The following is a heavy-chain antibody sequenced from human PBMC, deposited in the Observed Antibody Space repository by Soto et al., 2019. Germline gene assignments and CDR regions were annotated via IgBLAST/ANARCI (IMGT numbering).Heavy chain of an antibody. CDR2: IYYSGST. J-gene: IGHJ4*02. D-gene: IGHD2-15*01. CDR3: ARLTPDTVEVVAATPATFDY. CDR1: GGSIGSSSYY. Sequence: SETLSLTCTVSGGSIGSSSYYWGWIRQPPGKGLEWIGSIYYSGSTYYNPSLKSRVTISVDTSKNQFSLKLSSVTAADTAVYYCARLTPDTVEVVAATPATFDYWGQGTLVTVSS. V-gene: IGHV4-39*01.